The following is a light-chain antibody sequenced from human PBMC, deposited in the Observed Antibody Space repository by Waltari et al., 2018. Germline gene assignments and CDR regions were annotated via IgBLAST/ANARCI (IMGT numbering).Light chain of an antibody. Sequence: DIQMTQSPSSLSASVGDRVTITCRASQSISSYLNWYQQKPGKAPKLLIYAASSSQSGGPSRFSCSGSGTDFTLTISSLQPEDFATYYCQQSYSKGTFGQGTTVEIE. CDR1: QSISSY. J-gene: IGKJ1*01. CDR2: AAS. CDR3: QQSYSKGT. V-gene: IGKV1-39*01.